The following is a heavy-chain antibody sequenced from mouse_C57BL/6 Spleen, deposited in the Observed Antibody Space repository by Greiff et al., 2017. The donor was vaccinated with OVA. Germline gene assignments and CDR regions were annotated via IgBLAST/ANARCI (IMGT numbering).Heavy chain of an antibody. CDR3: ARDRELGRGHYFDY. J-gene: IGHJ2*01. CDR2: ISDGGSYT. V-gene: IGHV5-4*01. Sequence: EVKLMESGGGLVKPGGSLKLSCAASGFTFSSYAMYWVRQTPEKRLEWVATISDGGSYTYYPDNVKGRFTISRDNAKNNLYLQMSHLKSEDTAMYYCARDRELGRGHYFDYWGQGTTLTVSS. D-gene: IGHD4-1*01. CDR1: GFTFSSYA.